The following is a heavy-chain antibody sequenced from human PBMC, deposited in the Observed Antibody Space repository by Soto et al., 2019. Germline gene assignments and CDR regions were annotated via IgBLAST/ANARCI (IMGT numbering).Heavy chain of an antibody. J-gene: IGHJ6*02. CDR2: IYPGDSDT. CDR3: ARRGIAAAGTEGDYYYYGMDV. D-gene: IGHD6-13*01. CDR1: GYSFTSYW. V-gene: IGHV5-51*01. Sequence: GESLKISCKGSGYSFTSYWIGWVRQMPGKGLEWMGIIYPGDSDTRYSPSFQGQVTISADKSISTAYLQWSSLKASDTAMYYCARRGIAAAGTEGDYYYYGMDVWGQGTTVTVS.